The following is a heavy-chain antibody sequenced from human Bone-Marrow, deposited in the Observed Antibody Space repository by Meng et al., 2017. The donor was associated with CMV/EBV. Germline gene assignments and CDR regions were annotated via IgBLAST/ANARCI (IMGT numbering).Heavy chain of an antibody. CDR1: GYTFTSYA. CDR3: ATPARGYCSSTTCYSAPVYYYYGMDV. D-gene: IGHD2-2*01. CDR2: VIPILNIA. J-gene: IGHJ6*02. V-gene: IGHV1-69*10. Sequence: SVKVSCKASGYTFTSYAISWVRQAPGQGLEWMGGVIPILNIADYAQKFQGRVTITADKSTSTAYMELSSLRSEDTAVYYCATPARGYCSSTTCYSAPVYYYYGMDVWGQGTTVTVSS.